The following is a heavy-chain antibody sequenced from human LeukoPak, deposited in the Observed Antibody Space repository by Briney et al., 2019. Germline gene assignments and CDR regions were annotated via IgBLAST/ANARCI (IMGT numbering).Heavy chain of an antibody. V-gene: IGHV4-59*01. CDR3: VSLAEGESGRGS. J-gene: IGHJ5*02. D-gene: IGHD3-10*01. Sequence: PSETLSLTCTVSGGSISSYYWSWIRQPPGKGLEWIGYIYYSGSTDYKPSLQSRVTISVDTSNNQFSLTLSSVTAADTAVYYCVSLAEGESGRGSWGQGTLVTVSS. CDR2: IYYSGST. CDR1: GGSISSYY.